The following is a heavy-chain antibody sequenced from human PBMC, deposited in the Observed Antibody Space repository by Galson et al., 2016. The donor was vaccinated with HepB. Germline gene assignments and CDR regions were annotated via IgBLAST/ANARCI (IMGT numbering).Heavy chain of an antibody. Sequence: ETLSLTCAVSGGSINSSDWWSWVRQVPGKGLEWIGEIYETGTANHNPSLTRRLTMSVNKYKNQFSLNLSDVTAADTAIYYCARVTLGPTRAKFDSWGQGTLVTVSS. J-gene: IGHJ4*02. V-gene: IGHV4-4*02. CDR3: ARVTLGPTRAKFDS. D-gene: IGHD1-26*01. CDR2: IYETGTA. CDR1: GGSINSSDW.